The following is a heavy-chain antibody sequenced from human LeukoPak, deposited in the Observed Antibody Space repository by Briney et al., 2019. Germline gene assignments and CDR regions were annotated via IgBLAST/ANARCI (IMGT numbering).Heavy chain of an antibody. J-gene: IGHJ3*02. D-gene: IGHD2-15*01. V-gene: IGHV3-30*18. Sequence: GGSLRLSCAASGVKFSNYDMHWVRQAPGKGLEWVAVISYDGSNKYYADSVKGRFTISGDNSKSTLYLQMNSLRAEDTAVYYCAKVRAARANDAFDIWGQGTMVTVSS. CDR3: AKVRAARANDAFDI. CDR1: GVKFSNYD. CDR2: ISYDGSNK.